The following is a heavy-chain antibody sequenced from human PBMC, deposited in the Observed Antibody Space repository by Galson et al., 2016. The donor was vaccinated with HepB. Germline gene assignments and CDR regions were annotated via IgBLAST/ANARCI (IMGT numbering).Heavy chain of an antibody. V-gene: IGHV4-39*01. J-gene: IGHJ6*04. CDR2: ITYGGST. CDR3: AKWVSFGYSDV. D-gene: IGHD3-16*01. Sequence: SETLSLTCTVSGGSTSSNNYHWGWIRQPPGKGLEWIGNITYGGSTPYNPSLRSRVTISVDTSKNQFSLKLNSVTATDTAVYFCAKWVSFGYSDVWGKGTTVTVSS. CDR1: GGSTSSNNYH.